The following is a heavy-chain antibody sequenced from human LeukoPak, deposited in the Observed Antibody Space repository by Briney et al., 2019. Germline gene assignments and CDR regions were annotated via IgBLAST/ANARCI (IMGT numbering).Heavy chain of an antibody. J-gene: IGHJ4*02. CDR1: GFTFSSYG. D-gene: IGHD5-24*01. Sequence: GGSLRLSCAASGFTFSSYGMTWVRQAPGKGREWCSYISSSSSTIYYADSVKGRFTISRDNAKNSLYLKLNSLRAEDTAVYYCANTPRMATLRYFDYWGQGTLVTVSS. CDR2: ISSSSSTI. V-gene: IGHV3-48*01. CDR3: ANTPRMATLRYFDY.